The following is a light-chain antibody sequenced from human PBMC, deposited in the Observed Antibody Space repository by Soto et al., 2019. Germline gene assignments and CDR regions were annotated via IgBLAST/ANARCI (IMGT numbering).Light chain of an antibody. CDR3: QQLHGYPIT. Sequence: AYVVDRFIIPCRSRQGIDISFAWYQQRTGKAPKLLIYSASNFQSGGPSTFSGGRSGTHFTLTISSLQPEDFSTYYCQQLHGYPITFGQGTRLEI. CDR2: SAS. J-gene: IGKJ5*01. CDR1: QGIDIS. V-gene: IGKV1-9*01.